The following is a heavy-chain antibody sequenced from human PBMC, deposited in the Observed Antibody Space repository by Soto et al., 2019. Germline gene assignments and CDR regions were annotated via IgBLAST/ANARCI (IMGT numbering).Heavy chain of an antibody. CDR1: GFTFYTSA. D-gene: IGHD3-22*01. V-gene: IGHV3-30*03. CDR3: AMRVVVTDY. J-gene: IGHJ4*02. CDR2: ISYDGNSK. Sequence: QVQLVESGGGVVQPGRSLRLSCAASGFTFYTSALHWVRQAPGKGLEWVTFISYDGNSKCYTDSVKGRFTISRDNSKKTLYLLINRLRAEDTAVYCCAMRVVVTDYWGQGTLVIVSS.